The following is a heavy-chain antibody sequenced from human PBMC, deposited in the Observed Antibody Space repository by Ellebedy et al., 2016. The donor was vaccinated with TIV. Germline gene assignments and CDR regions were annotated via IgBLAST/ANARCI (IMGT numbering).Heavy chain of an antibody. V-gene: IGHV3-13*01. CDR3: ARSGSGSCVEPFDI. J-gene: IGHJ3*02. CDR1: GFRFSIRD. CDR2: SGSGGDF. D-gene: IGHD3-10*01. Sequence: GESLKISCAASGFRFSIRDMYWVRQSTGQGLEWVAASGSGGDFYYADSVQGRFTISRDNAQDSLYLQMNSLRDEDTAVYYCARSGSGSCVEPFDIWGQGTMVAVSS.